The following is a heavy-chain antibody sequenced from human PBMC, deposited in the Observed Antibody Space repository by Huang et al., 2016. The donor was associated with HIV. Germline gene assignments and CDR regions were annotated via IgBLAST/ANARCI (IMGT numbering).Heavy chain of an antibody. Sequence: QVQLVESGGGVVQPGRSLRLSCAASGFTLSDYAINWVRQAPGKGLEWVVLISYDGNDKFYSDSVRGRFTISRDNFNNTLYLQMNSLRHEDTALYYCARFGKRLPMLRGEDVIGDIWGQGTMVIVSS. CDR1: GFTLSDYA. D-gene: IGHD3-10*01. J-gene: IGHJ3*02. CDR2: ISYDGNDK. CDR3: ARFGKRLPMLRGEDVIGDI. V-gene: IGHV3-30-3*01.